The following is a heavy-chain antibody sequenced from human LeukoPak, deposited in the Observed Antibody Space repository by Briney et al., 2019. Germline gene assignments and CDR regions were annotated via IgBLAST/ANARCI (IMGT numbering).Heavy chain of an antibody. CDR1: GFTFSSYG. CDR2: ISYDGSNK. J-gene: IGHJ4*02. D-gene: IGHD6-13*01. V-gene: IGHV3-30*18. Sequence: PGGSLRLSCAASGFTFSSYGMHWVRQAPGKGLEWVAVISYDGSNKYYADSVKGRFTISRDNSKNTLYLQMNSLRAEDTAVYYCAKLGSGEAAGPFDYWGQGTLVTVSS. CDR3: AKLGSGEAAGPFDY.